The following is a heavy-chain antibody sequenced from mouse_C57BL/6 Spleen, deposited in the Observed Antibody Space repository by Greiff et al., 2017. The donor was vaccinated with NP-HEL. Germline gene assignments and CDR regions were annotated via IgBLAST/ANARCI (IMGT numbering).Heavy chain of an antibody. D-gene: IGHD2-1*01. J-gene: IGHJ4*01. CDR2: ISDGGSYT. CDR1: GFTFSSYA. V-gene: IGHV5-4*03. Sequence: DVKLVESGGGLVKPGGSLKLSCAASGFTFSSYAMSWVRQTPEKRLEWVATISDGGSYTYYPDNVKGRFTISRDNAKNNLYLQMSHLKSEDTAMYYCARGAYGNYAMDYWGQGTSVTVSS. CDR3: ARGAYGNYAMDY.